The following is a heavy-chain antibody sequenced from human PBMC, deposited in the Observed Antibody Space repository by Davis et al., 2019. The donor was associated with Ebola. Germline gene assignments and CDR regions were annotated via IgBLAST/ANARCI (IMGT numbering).Heavy chain of an antibody. Sequence: GESLKISCAASGFTFSSYGMHWVRQAPGKGLEWVALIWYDGSNKFYGDSVKGRFTISRDNSKNTLYLQMNSLRAEDTAVYYCARETVAVAGDFLVSMDVWGQGTTVTVSS. CDR2: IWYDGSNK. CDR1: GFTFSSYG. V-gene: IGHV3-33*01. J-gene: IGHJ6*02. D-gene: IGHD6-19*01. CDR3: ARETVAVAGDFLVSMDV.